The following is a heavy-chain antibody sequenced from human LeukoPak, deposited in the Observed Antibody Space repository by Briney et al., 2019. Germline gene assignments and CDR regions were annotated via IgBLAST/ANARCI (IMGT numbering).Heavy chain of an antibody. J-gene: IGHJ4*02. Sequence: GGSLRLSCAASGFTFSSYSMNWVRQAPGKGLEWVANIKQDGSETYYVDSVKGRFTVSRDNAKNSLYLQMNSLRADDTAVYYCTRSYGYSYGYSRFDSWGQGTLVTVSS. CDR3: TRSYGYSYGYSRFDS. CDR1: GFTFSSYS. CDR2: IKQDGSET. V-gene: IGHV3-7*01. D-gene: IGHD5-18*01.